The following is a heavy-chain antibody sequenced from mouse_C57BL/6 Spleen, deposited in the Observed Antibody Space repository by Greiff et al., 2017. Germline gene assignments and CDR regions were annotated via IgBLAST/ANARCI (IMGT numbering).Heavy chain of an antibody. J-gene: IGHJ4*01. Sequence: QVQLQQPGAELVRPGSSVKLSCKASGYTFTSSWMHWVKQRPIQGLEWIGNIDPSDSETHYNQKFKDKATLTVDKSSSTAYMQLSSLTSEDSAVYYCARDSNYPYYYAMDDWGQGTSVTVSS. CDR3: ARDSNYPYYYAMDD. CDR2: IDPSDSET. V-gene: IGHV1-52*01. CDR1: GYTFTSSW. D-gene: IGHD2-5*01.